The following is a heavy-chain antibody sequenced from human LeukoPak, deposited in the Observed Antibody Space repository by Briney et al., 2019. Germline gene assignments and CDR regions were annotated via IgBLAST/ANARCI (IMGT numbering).Heavy chain of an antibody. D-gene: IGHD6-13*01. CDR2: INPNSGGI. CDR1: GYTFTGYY. Sequence: ASVKVSCKASGYTFTGYYMHWVRQAPGQGLEWMGWINPNSGGINYAQKFHGRVTMTRDTSISTAYMDLTKLKSDDTAVYYCARAAAGTANWFDPWGQGTLVTVSS. CDR3: ARAAAGTANWFDP. J-gene: IGHJ5*02. V-gene: IGHV1-2*02.